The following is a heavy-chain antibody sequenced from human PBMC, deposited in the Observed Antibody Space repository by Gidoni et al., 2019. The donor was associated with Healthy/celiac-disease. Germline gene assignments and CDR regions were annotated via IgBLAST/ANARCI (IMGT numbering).Heavy chain of an antibody. V-gene: IGHV3-33*01. CDR2: IWYDGSNK. CDR3: ARGGGVAVAGTRYYYYYMDV. Sequence: QVQLVESGGGVVQPGRSLRLSCAASGFTFSSYGMHWVRQAPGKGLEWVAVIWYDGSNKYDADSVKGRFTISRDNSKNTLYLQMNSLRAEDTAVYYCARGGGVAVAGTRYYYYYMDVWGKGTTVTVSS. D-gene: IGHD6-19*01. J-gene: IGHJ6*03. CDR1: GFTFSSYG.